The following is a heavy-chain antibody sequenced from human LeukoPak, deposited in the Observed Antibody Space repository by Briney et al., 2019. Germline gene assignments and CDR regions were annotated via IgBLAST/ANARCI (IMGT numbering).Heavy chain of an antibody. CDR1: GFTFSSYW. J-gene: IGHJ5*02. V-gene: IGHV3-74*01. Sequence: GGSLRLSCAASGFTFSSYWMHWVRQAPGKGLVWVSRINSDGSSTSYADSVKGRFTISRDNAKNTLYLQKNSLRAEDTAVYYCARSGYGSGSYYPPNWFDPWGQGTLVTVSS. CDR3: ARSGYGSGSYYPPNWFDP. D-gene: IGHD3-10*01. CDR2: INSDGSST.